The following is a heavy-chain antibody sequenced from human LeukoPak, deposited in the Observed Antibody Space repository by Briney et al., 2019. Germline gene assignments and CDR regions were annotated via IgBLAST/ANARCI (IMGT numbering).Heavy chain of an antibody. CDR2: IYTSGST. CDR3: GRTHNYLYSYGMDV. J-gene: IGHJ6*02. V-gene: IGHV4-61*02. Sequence: SPTLSLTCTVSGGSISSGSYYWSWIRQPAGKGLEWIGRIYTSGSTNYNPSLKSRVTISVDTSKNQFSLKLSSVTAADTAVYYCGRTHNYLYSYGMDVWGQGTTVTVSS. CDR1: GGSISSGSYY.